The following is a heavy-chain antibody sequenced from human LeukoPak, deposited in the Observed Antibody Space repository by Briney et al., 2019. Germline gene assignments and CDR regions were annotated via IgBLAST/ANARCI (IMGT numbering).Heavy chain of an antibody. V-gene: IGHV3-11*06. Sequence: GGSLRLSCAASGFTFSDYYMSWIRQAPGKGLEWVSYISSSSSYTNYADSVKGRFTISRDNSKNTLYLQMNSLRAEDMAVYYCAREEWYYFDYWGQGTLVTVSS. CDR2: ISSSSSYT. J-gene: IGHJ4*02. D-gene: IGHD3-3*01. CDR3: AREEWYYFDY. CDR1: GFTFSDYY.